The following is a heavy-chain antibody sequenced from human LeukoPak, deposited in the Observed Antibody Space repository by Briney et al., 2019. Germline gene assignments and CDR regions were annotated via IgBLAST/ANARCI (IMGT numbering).Heavy chain of an antibody. CDR2: INSDGSST. Sequence: AGGSLRLSCAASGFTFSSYWMHWVRQAPGKGLVWVSRINSDGSSTNYADSVKGRFTISRDSAKNTLYLQMNSLRAEDTAVYYCARDCSVSSCYYYMDVWGKGTTVTVSS. J-gene: IGHJ6*03. D-gene: IGHD2-15*01. V-gene: IGHV3-74*01. CDR3: ARDCSVSSCYYYMDV. CDR1: GFTFSSYW.